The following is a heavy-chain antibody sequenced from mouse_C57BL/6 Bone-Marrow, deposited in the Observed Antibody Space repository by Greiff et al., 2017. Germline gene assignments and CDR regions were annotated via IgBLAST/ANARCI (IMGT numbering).Heavy chain of an antibody. CDR1: GYTFTSYW. CDR3: ARRTGPYYFDY. Sequence: QVHVKQSGAELVKPGASVKLSCKASGYTFTSYWTHWVKQRPGQGLEWIGMIHPNSGSTNYNEKFKSKATLTVDKSSSTAYMQLSSLTSEDSAVYYCARRTGPYYFDYWGQGTTLTVSS. CDR2: IHPNSGST. V-gene: IGHV1-64*01. J-gene: IGHJ2*01. D-gene: IGHD4-1*01.